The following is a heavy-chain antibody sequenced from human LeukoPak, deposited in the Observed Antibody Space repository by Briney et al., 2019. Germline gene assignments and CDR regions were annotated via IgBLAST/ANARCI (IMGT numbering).Heavy chain of an antibody. CDR1: GGTFSSYA. CDR2: IIPIFGTA. Sequence: SVKVSCKASGGTFSSYAISWVRQAPGQGLEWMGGIIPIFGTANYAQKFQGRVTITTDESTSTAYMELSSLRSEDTVVYYCARAGAYYDSSGSPSWYYYYMDVWGKGTTVTVSS. V-gene: IGHV1-69*05. J-gene: IGHJ6*03. D-gene: IGHD3-22*01. CDR3: ARAGAYYDSSGSPSWYYYYMDV.